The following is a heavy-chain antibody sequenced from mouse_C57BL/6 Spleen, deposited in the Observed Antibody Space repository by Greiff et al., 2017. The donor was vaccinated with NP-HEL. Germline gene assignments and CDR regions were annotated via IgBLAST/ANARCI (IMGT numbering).Heavy chain of an antibody. J-gene: IGHJ1*03. CDR3: AKPSYDGNYEGYFDV. Sequence: QVQLQQPGAELVMPGASVKLSCKASGYTFTSYWMHWVKQRPGQGLEWIGEIDPSDSYTNYTQTFKGQSTLTVDKSSSTAYMQLSSLTSEDSAVYYCAKPSYDGNYEGYFDVWGTGTTVTVSS. D-gene: IGHD2-10*01. CDR1: GYTFTSYW. V-gene: IGHV1-69*01. CDR2: IDPSDSYT.